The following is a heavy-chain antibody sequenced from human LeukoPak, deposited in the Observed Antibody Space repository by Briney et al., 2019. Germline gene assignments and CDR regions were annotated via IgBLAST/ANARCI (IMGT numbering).Heavy chain of an antibody. CDR3: ARKGGKGYYYDSSGYYDY. CDR1: GGSISSYY. J-gene: IGHJ4*02. D-gene: IGHD3-22*01. V-gene: IGHV4-59*01. CDR2: IYYSGST. Sequence: SETLSLTCTVSGGSISSYYWSWIRQPPGKGLEWIGYIYYSGSTNYNPSLKSRVTISVDTSKNQFSLKLSSVTAADTAVYYCARKGGKGYYYDSSGYYDYWGQGTLVTVSS.